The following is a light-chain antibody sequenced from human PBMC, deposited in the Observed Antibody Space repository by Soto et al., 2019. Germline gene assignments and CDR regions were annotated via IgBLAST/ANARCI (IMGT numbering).Light chain of an antibody. J-gene: IGKJ4*01. CDR2: GAS. CDR1: QSISTN. V-gene: IGKV3-20*01. CDR3: QQYGSSPPLT. Sequence: EIVMTQSPATLSVSPGERVTLSCRASQSISTNLAWYQQKPGQAPRLLIYGASSRATGIPDRFSGSGSGTDFTLTISRLEPEDFAVYYCQQYGSSPPLTFGGGTKVDI.